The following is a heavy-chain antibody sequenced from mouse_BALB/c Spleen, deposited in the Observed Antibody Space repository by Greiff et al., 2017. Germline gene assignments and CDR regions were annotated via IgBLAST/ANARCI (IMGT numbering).Heavy chain of an antibody. V-gene: IGHV8-12*01. D-gene: IGHD2-10*01. CDR2: IYWDDDK. Sequence: QVQLKESGPGILQPSQTLSLTCSFSGFSLSTSGMGVSWIRQPSGKGLEWLAHIYWDDDKRYNPSLKSRLTISKDTSSNQVFLKITSVDTADTATYYCARSGNSYYGNYYAMDYWGQGTSVTVSS. CDR3: ARSGNSYYGNYYAMDY. CDR1: GFSLSTSGMG. J-gene: IGHJ4*01.